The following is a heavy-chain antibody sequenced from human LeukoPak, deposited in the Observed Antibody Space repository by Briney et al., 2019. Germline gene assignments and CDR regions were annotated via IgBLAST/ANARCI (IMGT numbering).Heavy chain of an antibody. CDR2: ISGSGGST. D-gene: IGHD6-13*01. CDR3: ARYGNWQQLVCMWYFDY. CDR1: GFTFSSYA. Sequence: PGGSLRLSCAASGFTFSSYAMSWVRQAPGKGLEWVSAISGSGGSTYYADSVKGRFTISRDNSKNTLYLQMNSLRAEDTAVYYCARYGNWQQLVCMWYFDYWGQGTLVTVSS. J-gene: IGHJ4*02. V-gene: IGHV3-23*01.